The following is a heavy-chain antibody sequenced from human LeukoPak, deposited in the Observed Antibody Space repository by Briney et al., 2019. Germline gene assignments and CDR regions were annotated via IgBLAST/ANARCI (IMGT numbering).Heavy chain of an antibody. CDR3: ARVFIPVVVVAATSQNYYYYGMDV. Sequence: PVASVKVSCEASGDTFSSYAISGVRQAPGQGLEGRGGIIPIFGTANYAQKFQGRVTITADESTSTAYMELSSLRSEDTAVYYCARVFIPVVVVAATSQNYYYYGMDVWGKGTTVTVSS. V-gene: IGHV1-69*13. CDR2: IIPIFGTA. CDR1: GDTFSSYA. D-gene: IGHD2-15*01. J-gene: IGHJ6*04.